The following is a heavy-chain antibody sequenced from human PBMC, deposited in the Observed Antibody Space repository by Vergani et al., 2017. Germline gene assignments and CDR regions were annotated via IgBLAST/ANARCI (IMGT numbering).Heavy chain of an antibody. V-gene: IGHV4-59*05. Sequence: QVQLQESGPGLVEPSETLSLTCTVSGGSIYSYYWSWIRQPPGKGLEWIGSIYYSGSTYYNPSLKSRVTISVDTSKNQFSLKLSSVTAADTAVYYCASQTSAIFGVSIXFDYWGQGTLVTVSS. CDR3: ASQTSAIFGVSIXFDY. D-gene: IGHD3-3*01. J-gene: IGHJ4*02. CDR1: GGSIYSYY. CDR2: IYYSGST.